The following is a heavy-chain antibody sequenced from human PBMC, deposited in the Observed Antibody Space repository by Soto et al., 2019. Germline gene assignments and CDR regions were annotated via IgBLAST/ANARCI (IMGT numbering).Heavy chain of an antibody. D-gene: IGHD5-12*01. V-gene: IGHV4-39*01. Sequence: PSETLSLTCTVSGGSISSSSYYWGWIRQPPGEGLEWIGSIYYSGSTYYNPSLKSRVTISVDTSKNQFSLKLSSVTAADTAVYFCARNKIDMATIYADYWGQGTLVTVSS. J-gene: IGHJ4*02. CDR2: IYYSGST. CDR3: ARNKIDMATIYADY. CDR1: GGSISSSSYY.